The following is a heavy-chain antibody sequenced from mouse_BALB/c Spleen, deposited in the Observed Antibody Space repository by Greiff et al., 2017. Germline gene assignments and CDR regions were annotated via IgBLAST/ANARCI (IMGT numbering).Heavy chain of an antibody. D-gene: IGHD2-14*01. CDR3: ARSRGVPDY. J-gene: IGHJ2*01. CDR1: GFNIKDTY. CDR2: IDPANGNT. Sequence: VQLQQSGAELVKPGASVKLSCTASGFNIKDTYMHWVKPRPEQGLAWIGRIDPANGNTKYDPKFQGKATITADTSSNTAYLQLSSRTSEDTAVYYCARSRGVPDYWGQGTTLTVSS. V-gene: IGHV14-3*02.